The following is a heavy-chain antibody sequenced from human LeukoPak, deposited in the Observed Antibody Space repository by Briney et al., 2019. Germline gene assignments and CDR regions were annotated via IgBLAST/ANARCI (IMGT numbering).Heavy chain of an antibody. J-gene: IGHJ4*02. CDR2: IKQDGSEK. Sequence: GGSLRLSCAASGFTFSSYWMSWVRQAPGKGLEWVANIKQDGSEKYYVDSVKGRFTISRDNAKNSLYLQMNSLRAEDTAVYYCARVVYYGSGSSFDYWGQGTLVTVSS. CDR1: GFTFSSYW. CDR3: ARVVYYGSGSSFDY. V-gene: IGHV3-7*01. D-gene: IGHD3-10*01.